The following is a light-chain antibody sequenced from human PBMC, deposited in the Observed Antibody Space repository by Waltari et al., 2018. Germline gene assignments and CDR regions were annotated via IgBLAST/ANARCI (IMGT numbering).Light chain of an antibody. CDR2: EDN. Sequence: NFMLIQPHSVSESPGKTVTISCTRSSGSIARNSVQWYQQRPGSAPTTVIYEDNQRPPGVPDRFSGSVDGSSNSASLTISGLRAEDEADYHCQSFDSSSLWVFGGGTKLTVL. J-gene: IGLJ3*02. CDR1: SGSIARNS. V-gene: IGLV6-57*03. CDR3: QSFDSSSLWV.